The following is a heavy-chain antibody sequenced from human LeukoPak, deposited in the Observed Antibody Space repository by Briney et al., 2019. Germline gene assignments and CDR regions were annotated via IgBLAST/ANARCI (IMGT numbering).Heavy chain of an antibody. D-gene: IGHD1-26*01. J-gene: IGHJ4*02. CDR1: GYTFTSYD. V-gene: IGHV1-8*03. Sequence: ASVKVSCKASGYTFTSYDINWVRQATGQGREWMGWMNPNSGNTGYAQKFQGRVTITRNTSISTAYMELSSLRSEDTAVYYCARSAQKWELLGDYWGQGTLVTVSS. CDR3: ARSAQKWELLGDY. CDR2: MNPNSGNT.